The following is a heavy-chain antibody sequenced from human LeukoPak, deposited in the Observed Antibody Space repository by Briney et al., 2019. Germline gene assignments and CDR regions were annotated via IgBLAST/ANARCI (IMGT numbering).Heavy chain of an antibody. J-gene: IGHJ6*02. V-gene: IGHV3-23*01. CDR3: AKAAYSSSTSCSDEYYYYYYGMDV. D-gene: IGHD2-2*01. CDR1: GSTFSSYA. CDR2: ISGSGGST. Sequence: GGSLRLSCAASGSTFSSYAMSWVRQAPGKGLEWVSAISGSGGSTYYADSVKGRFTISRDNSKNTLYLQMNSLRAEDTAVYYCAKAAYSSSTSCSDEYYYYYYGMDVWGQGTTVTVSS.